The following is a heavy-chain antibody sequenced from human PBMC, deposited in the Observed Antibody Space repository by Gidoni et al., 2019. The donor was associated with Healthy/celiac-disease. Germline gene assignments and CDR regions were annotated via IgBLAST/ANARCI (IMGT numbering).Heavy chain of an antibody. Sequence: QVQLVQSGAEVKKPGSSVKVSCKASGGTFSSYALSWVRQAPGQGLEWMGGIIPICGTANYAQKFQGRVTITADESTSTAYMELSSLRSEDTAVYYCARSNCSGGSCYWARRENNWFDPWGQGTLVTVSS. D-gene: IGHD2-15*01. CDR3: ARSNCSGGSCYWARRENNWFDP. V-gene: IGHV1-69*01. CDR1: GGTFSSYA. CDR2: IIPICGTA. J-gene: IGHJ5*02.